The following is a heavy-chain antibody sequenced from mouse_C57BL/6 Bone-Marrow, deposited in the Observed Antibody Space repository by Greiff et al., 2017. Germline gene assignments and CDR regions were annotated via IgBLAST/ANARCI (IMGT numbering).Heavy chain of an antibody. Sequence: QVQLQQSGAELVKPGASVKISCKASGYAFSSYWMNWVKQRPGKGLEWIGQIYPGDGDTNYKGKFKGKATLTAEKSSSTAFELLSSRTAEDAAVYFCARSPRDAMDYWGQGTSVTVSS. CDR2: IYPGDGDT. J-gene: IGHJ4*01. CDR3: ARSPRDAMDY. V-gene: IGHV1-80*01. CDR1: GYAFSSYW.